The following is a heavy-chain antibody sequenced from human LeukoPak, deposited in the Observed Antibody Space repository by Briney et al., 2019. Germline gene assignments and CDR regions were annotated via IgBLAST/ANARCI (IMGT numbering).Heavy chain of an antibody. Sequence: SETLSLTCTVSGGSISSSSYYWGWIRQPPGKGLEWIGSIYYSGSTYYNPSLKSRVTISVDTSKNQFSLKLSSVTAADTAVYYCARDGTTTTPYYGMDVWGQGTTVTVSS. CDR3: ARDGTTTTPYYGMDV. D-gene: IGHD1-1*01. CDR2: IYYSGST. J-gene: IGHJ6*02. CDR1: GGSISSSSYY. V-gene: IGHV4-39*07.